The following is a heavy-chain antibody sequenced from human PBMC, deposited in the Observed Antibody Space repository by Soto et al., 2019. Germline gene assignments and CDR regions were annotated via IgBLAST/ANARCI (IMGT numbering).Heavy chain of an antibody. CDR2: INSDGSST. V-gene: IGHV3-74*01. CDR1: GFTFSSYR. J-gene: IGHJ3*02. Sequence: GGSLRLSCAASGFTFSSYRMHWVRQTPGKGLVWVSRINSDGSSTNYADSVKGRFTISRDNAKNTLYLQMNSLRAEDTAVYYCARDLEQWLSDAFDIWGQGTMVTVSS. D-gene: IGHD6-19*01. CDR3: ARDLEQWLSDAFDI.